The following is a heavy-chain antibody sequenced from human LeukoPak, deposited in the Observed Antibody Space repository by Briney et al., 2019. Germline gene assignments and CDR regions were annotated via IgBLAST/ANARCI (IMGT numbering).Heavy chain of an antibody. CDR1: GYTFTSYG. CDR2: MNPNSGNT. CDR3: ARHRGYSGPNLYYFYGMDV. V-gene: IGHV1-8*02. D-gene: IGHD5-12*01. Sequence: GASVKVSCKASGYTFTSYGISWVRQATGQGLEWMGWMNPNSGNTGYAQKFQGRVTMTRNTSISTAYMELSSLRSEDTAVYYCARHRGYSGPNLYYFYGMDVWGQGTTVTVSS. J-gene: IGHJ6*02.